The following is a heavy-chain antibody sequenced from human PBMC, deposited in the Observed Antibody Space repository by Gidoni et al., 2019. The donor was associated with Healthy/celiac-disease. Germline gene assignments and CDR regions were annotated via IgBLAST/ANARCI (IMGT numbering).Heavy chain of an antibody. V-gene: IGHV3-66*01. Sequence: EVQLVESGGGLVQPGGSLRLSCAASGFTVSSNYMSWVRQAPGKGLGWGSVIYSGGSTYYADSVKGRFTISRDNSKNTLYLQMNSLRAEDTAVYYCARDPPAYYYDSSGYPASDYWGQGTLVTVSS. D-gene: IGHD3-22*01. CDR3: ARDPPAYYYDSSGYPASDY. CDR1: GFTVSSNY. J-gene: IGHJ4*02. CDR2: IYSGGST.